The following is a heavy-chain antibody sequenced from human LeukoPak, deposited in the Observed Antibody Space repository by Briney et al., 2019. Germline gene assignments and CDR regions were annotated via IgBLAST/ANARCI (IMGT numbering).Heavy chain of an antibody. Sequence: GAPVKVSCKASGGTFSSYAISWVRQAPGQGLEWMGRIIPILGIANYAQKFQGRVTITADKSTSTAYMELSSLTSEDTAVYYCARVRPPNSPISGVSIAARKGWFDPWGQGTLVTVSS. CDR2: IIPILGIA. CDR1: GGTFSSYA. D-gene: IGHD6-6*01. CDR3: ARVRPPNSPISGVSIAARKGWFDP. V-gene: IGHV1-69*04. J-gene: IGHJ5*02.